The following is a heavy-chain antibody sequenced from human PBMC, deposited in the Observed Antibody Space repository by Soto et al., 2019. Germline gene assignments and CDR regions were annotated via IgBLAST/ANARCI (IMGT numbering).Heavy chain of an antibody. D-gene: IGHD2-15*01. V-gene: IGHV1-69*13. Sequence: SVKVSCKASGGTFSSYAISWVRQAPGQGLEWMGGIIPIFGTANYAQKFQGRVTITADESTSTAYMELSSLRSEDTAVYYCAREQSGGSYPINWFDPWGQGTLVTVSS. J-gene: IGHJ5*02. CDR2: IIPIFGTA. CDR1: GGTFSSYA. CDR3: AREQSGGSYPINWFDP.